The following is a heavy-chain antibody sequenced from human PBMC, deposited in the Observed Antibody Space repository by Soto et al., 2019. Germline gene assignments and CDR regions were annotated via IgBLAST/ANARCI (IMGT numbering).Heavy chain of an antibody. Sequence: GGSLRLSCAASGFTFDDYAMHWVRQAPGKGLEWVSGISWNSGSIGYADSVKGRFTISRGNAKNSLYLQMNSLRAEDTALYYCAKAGYSGYSTYYYYYYMDVWGKGTTVTVSS. J-gene: IGHJ6*03. CDR3: AKAGYSGYSTYYYYYYMDV. CDR1: GFTFDDYA. CDR2: ISWNSGSI. V-gene: IGHV3-9*01. D-gene: IGHD5-12*01.